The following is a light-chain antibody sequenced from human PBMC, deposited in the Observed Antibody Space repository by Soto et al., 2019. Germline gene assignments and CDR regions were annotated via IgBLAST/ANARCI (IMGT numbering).Light chain of an antibody. CDR2: GAL. Sequence: EILMRQSPATLSVSPGEGATLSCRANQSVSTKEAWYQQRPGQPPRLLIYGALTRATGIPARFSGSGSGTEFTLTVSSLQSEDFAVYYCQQYYNWPQTFGQGTKVDVK. CDR1: QSVSTK. V-gene: IGKV3-15*01. J-gene: IGKJ1*01. CDR3: QQYYNWPQT.